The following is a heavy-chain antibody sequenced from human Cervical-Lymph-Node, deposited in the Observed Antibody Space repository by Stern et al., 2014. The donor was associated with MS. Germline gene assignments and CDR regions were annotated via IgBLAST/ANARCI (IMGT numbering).Heavy chain of an antibody. J-gene: IGHJ6*02. V-gene: IGHV1-69*14. Sequence: VQLVQSGAAVKKPGSSVRVSCKSSGGIFSNHTISWLRQAPGQGLEWMGGVIPLFDTPTYAQKFQGRVTITADKSTTTAYMDVSSLRSEDTAVYYCARHLVVVSGAVGSYNYGFDVWGQGTTVTVPS. D-gene: IGHD2-2*01. CDR3: ARHLVVVSGAVGSYNYGFDV. CDR2: VIPLFDTP. CDR1: GGIFSNHT.